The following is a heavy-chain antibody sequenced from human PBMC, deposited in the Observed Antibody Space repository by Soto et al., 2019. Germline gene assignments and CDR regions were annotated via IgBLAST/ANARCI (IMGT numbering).Heavy chain of an antibody. CDR2: IYYSGSA. J-gene: IGHJ6*02. D-gene: IGHD2-8*01. CDR1: GGSVSSGTYY. V-gene: IGHV4-61*01. CDR3: ARDHLTNYYYYGMDV. Sequence: SLTCTVSGGSVSSGTYYWSWMRQPPGEGLEWIGSIYYSGSANYNPSLKSRVTISVDTSKNQFSLKMSSVTAADTAVYYCARDHLTNYYYYGMDVWGQGTTVTVSS.